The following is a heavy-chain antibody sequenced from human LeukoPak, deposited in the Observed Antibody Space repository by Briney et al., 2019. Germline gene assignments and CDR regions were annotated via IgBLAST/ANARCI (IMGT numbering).Heavy chain of an antibody. D-gene: IGHD2-2*01. CDR1: GYTFTSYD. Sequence: ASVKVSCKASGYTFTSYDINWVRQATGQGLEWMGWMNPNSGNTGYAQKFQGRVTMTRNTSMSTAYMELSSLRSDDTAVYYCARPYCSSTSCYGWFDPWGQGTLVTVSS. CDR2: MNPNSGNT. J-gene: IGHJ5*02. V-gene: IGHV1-8*01. CDR3: ARPYCSSTSCYGWFDP.